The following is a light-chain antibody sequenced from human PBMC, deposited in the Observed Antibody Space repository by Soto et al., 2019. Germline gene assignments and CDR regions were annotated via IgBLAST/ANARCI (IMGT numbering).Light chain of an antibody. V-gene: IGKV3-20*01. Sequence: ESVLIQDPGPLSLSPGERATLSCRASQSVSSSYLAWYQQKPGQAPRLLIYGASSRATGIPDRFSGSGSGTDFTLTISRLEPEDFAVYYCQQYGSSPRTFGQGTKADIK. CDR2: GAS. CDR1: QSVSSSY. CDR3: QQYGSSPRT. J-gene: IGKJ1*01.